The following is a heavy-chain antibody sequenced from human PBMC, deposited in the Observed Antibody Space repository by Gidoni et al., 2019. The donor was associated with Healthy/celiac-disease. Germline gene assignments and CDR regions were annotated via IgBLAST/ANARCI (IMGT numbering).Heavy chain of an antibody. CDR2: INHSGST. CDR3: ARGYRRLVLNPHGRANYYYYYGMDV. D-gene: IGHD6-19*01. V-gene: IGHV4-34*01. CDR1: GGSFSGYY. Sequence: QVQLQQWGAGLLKPSETLSLTCAVYGGSFSGYYWRWIRQPPGKGLEWIGEINHSGSTNYNPSLKSRVTISVDTSKNQFSLKLSSVTAADTAVYYCARGYRRLVLNPHGRANYYYYYGMDVWGQGTTVTVSS. J-gene: IGHJ6*02.